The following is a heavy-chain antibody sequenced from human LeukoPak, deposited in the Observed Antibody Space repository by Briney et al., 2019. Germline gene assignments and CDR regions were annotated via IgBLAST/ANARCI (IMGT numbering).Heavy chain of an antibody. Sequence: SETLSLTCTVSGGSISSSNYCWGWIRQPPGKGLEWITSIHYSGRTHHNPSLKSRVTISVDTSKNQFSLKLSSVTAADTAVYYCARHSNWNAGVDWFDPWGQGTLVTVSS. D-gene: IGHD1-20*01. CDR3: ARHSNWNAGVDWFDP. J-gene: IGHJ5*02. V-gene: IGHV4-39*01. CDR1: GGSISSSNYC. CDR2: IHYSGRT.